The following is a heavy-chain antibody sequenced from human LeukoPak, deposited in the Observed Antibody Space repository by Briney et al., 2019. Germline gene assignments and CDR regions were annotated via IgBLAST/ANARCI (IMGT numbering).Heavy chain of an antibody. Sequence: SETLSLTCAVYGGSFSGYYWSWIRQPPGKGLEWIGEINHSGSTNYNPSLKSRVTISADTSKNQFSLKLSSVTAADTAVYYCATRSELYSYYYMDVWGKGTTVTISS. D-gene: IGHD1-26*01. J-gene: IGHJ6*03. CDR2: INHSGST. CDR1: GGSFSGYY. V-gene: IGHV4-34*01. CDR3: ATRSELYSYYYMDV.